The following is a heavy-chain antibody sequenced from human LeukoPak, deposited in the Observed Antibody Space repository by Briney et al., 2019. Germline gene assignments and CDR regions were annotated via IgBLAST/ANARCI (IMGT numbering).Heavy chain of an antibody. V-gene: IGHV4-39*01. CDR1: GGSIISSNSY. Sequence: SETLSLTCTVSGGSIISSNSYWAWIRQPPGKGLEWIGTIYYSGTTYYNPSLKSRVTISIDTSKNQFSLKLTSVTAADTAVYYCARQTGSGLFTLPGGQGTLVTVSS. J-gene: IGHJ4*02. D-gene: IGHD3-10*01. CDR3: ARQTGSGLFTLP. CDR2: IYYSGTT.